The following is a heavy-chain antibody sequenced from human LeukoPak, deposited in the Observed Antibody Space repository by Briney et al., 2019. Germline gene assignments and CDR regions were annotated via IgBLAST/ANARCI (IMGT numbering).Heavy chain of an antibody. CDR1: GFTFSSYG. J-gene: IGHJ4*02. CDR3: AKVYSYGYGFFDY. V-gene: IGHV3-30*18. CDR2: ISYDGSNK. Sequence: GRSLSLSCAVSGFTFSSYGMHCVRHAPGEGLEWGAVISYDGSNKYYADSVKGRFIISRDNSKNTLYLQMNSLRAEDTAVYYCAKVYSYGYGFFDYWGQGTLVTVSS. D-gene: IGHD5-18*01.